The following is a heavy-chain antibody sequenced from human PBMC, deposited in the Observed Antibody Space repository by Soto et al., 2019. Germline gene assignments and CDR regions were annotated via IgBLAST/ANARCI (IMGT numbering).Heavy chain of an antibody. J-gene: IGHJ6*03. CDR3: ARDPPPRITICGVVISRHMDV. D-gene: IGHD3-3*01. V-gene: IGHV1-46*01. CDR1: GYTFTSYY. CDR2: INPSGGST. Sequence: ASVKVSCKASGYTFTSYYMHWVRQAPGQGLEWMGIINPSGGSTSYAQKLQGRVTMTTDTTTSRGWMELRGLRSGVTAVDYCARDPPPRITICGVVISRHMDVWGKGSTVNVAS.